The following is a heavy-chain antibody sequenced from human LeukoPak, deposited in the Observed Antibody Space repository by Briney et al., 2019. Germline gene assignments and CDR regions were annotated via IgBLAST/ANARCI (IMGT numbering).Heavy chain of an antibody. CDR2: IYTSGST. D-gene: IGHD4-17*01. CDR3: ARWSLPPTTEDDY. Sequence: PSETLSLTCTVSGGSISSGSYYWSWIRQPAGKGLEWIGRIYTSGSTNYNPFLKSRVTISVDTSKNQFSLKLSSVTAADTAVYYCARWSLPPTTEDDYWGQGTLVTVSS. V-gene: IGHV4-61*02. CDR1: GGSISSGSYY. J-gene: IGHJ4*02.